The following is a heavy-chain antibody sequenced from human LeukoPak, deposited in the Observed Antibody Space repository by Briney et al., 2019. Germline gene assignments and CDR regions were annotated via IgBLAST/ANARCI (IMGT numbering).Heavy chain of an antibody. D-gene: IGHD5-12*01. Sequence: GASVKVSCKASGYTFTSYDINWVRQGTGQGLEWMGWMNPNSGNTGYAQKFQGRVTMTRNTSISTAYMELSSLRSEDTAVYYCARGGGIVATILYYYYYYMDVWGKGTTVTVSS. J-gene: IGHJ6*03. V-gene: IGHV1-8*01. CDR1: GYTFTSYD. CDR2: MNPNSGNT. CDR3: ARGGGIVATILYYYYYYMDV.